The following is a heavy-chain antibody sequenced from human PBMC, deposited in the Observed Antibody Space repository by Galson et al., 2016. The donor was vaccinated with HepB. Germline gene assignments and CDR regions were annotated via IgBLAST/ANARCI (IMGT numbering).Heavy chain of an antibody. J-gene: IGHJ3*02. CDR3: ARHIREPLDLCSFDI. V-gene: IGHV5-51*01. CDR2: IYPGDSDT. D-gene: IGHD1-26*01. Sequence: SGAEVKKPGESLKISCKGSGYTFTAYWIGWVRQMPGKGLEWMGIIYPGDSDTKYSPSFQGQVTISVDKSTFSAYLQWSSLQASDTAIYYCARHIREPLDLCSFDIWGQGTMVTVSS. CDR1: GYTFTAYW.